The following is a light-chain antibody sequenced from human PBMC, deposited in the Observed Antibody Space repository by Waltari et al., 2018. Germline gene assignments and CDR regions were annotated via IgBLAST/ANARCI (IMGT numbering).Light chain of an antibody. CDR1: QGLVHSDGKPY. V-gene: IGKV2-30*02. J-gene: IGKJ2*01. CDR2: KVS. Sequence: QGLVHSDGKPYLNWFQQRAGQSPRRLIYKVSNRDSGVPDRFSGSGSGTDFTLRISSVEAEDVGVYYCMQATLWPRAFGQGTKLEIK. CDR3: MQATLWPRA.